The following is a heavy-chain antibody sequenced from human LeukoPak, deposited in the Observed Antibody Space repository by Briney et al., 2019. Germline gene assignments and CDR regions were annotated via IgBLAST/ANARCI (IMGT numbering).Heavy chain of an antibody. D-gene: IGHD3/OR15-3a*01. CDR1: GVSISSSNSY. CDR3: ARQAGSGLFILP. CDR2: IYYSGDT. Sequence: SETLSLTCTVSGVSISSSNSYWGWIRQPPGKGLEWFGGIYYSGDTNYNASLKSQVSISIDTSKNQLSLQLTSVTAADTAVYYCARQAGSGLFILPGGQGTLVTVSS. J-gene: IGHJ4*02. V-gene: IGHV4-39*01.